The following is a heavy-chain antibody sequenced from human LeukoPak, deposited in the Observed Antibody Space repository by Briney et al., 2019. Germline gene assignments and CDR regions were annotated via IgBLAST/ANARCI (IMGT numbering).Heavy chain of an antibody. D-gene: IGHD3-3*01. Sequence: GASVKVSCKASGYTFTSYAMNWVRQAPGQGLEWMGWINTNTGNPTYAQGFTGRFVFSLDTSVSTAYLQISSLKAEDTAVYYCARAHPYDFWSGSYYYHYMDVWGKGTTVTVSS. CDR3: ARAHPYDFWSGSYYYHYMDV. CDR1: GYTFTSYA. J-gene: IGHJ6*03. CDR2: INTNTGNP. V-gene: IGHV7-4-1*02.